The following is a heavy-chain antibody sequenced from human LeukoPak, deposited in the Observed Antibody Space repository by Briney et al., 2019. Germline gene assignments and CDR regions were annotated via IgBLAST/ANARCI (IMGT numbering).Heavy chain of an antibody. V-gene: IGHV3-7*01. J-gene: IGHJ4*02. D-gene: IGHD3-10*01. CDR1: GFTFSSYW. CDR3: ARESLLWFGELFYFDY. CDR2: IKQDGSEK. Sequence: PGGSLRLSCAASGFTFSSYWMSWVRQAPGKGLEWVANIKQDGSEKYYVDSVKGRFTISRDNAKNSLYLQMNSLRAEDTAVYYCARESLLWFGELFYFDYWGQGTLVTVSS.